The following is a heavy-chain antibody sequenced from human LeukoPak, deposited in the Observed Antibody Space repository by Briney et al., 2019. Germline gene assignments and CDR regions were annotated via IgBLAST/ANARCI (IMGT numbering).Heavy chain of an antibody. J-gene: IGHJ4*02. CDR2: ISNSGSYT. D-gene: IGHD6-19*01. Sequence: PGGALRLSCAASGFTFSDEYMSWIRQAPGKGLEWVSYISNSGSYTNYADSVKGRFTISRDNAKNSLCLQMNSLRAEDTAVYYCARSRGAGPGAYFDYWGQGTLITVSS. V-gene: IGHV3-11*03. CDR3: ARSRGAGPGAYFDY. CDR1: GFTFSDEY.